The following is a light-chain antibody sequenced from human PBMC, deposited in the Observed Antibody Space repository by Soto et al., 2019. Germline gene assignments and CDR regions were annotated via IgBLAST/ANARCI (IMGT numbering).Light chain of an antibody. CDR3: QSYDTTLSSWV. J-gene: IGLJ3*02. V-gene: IGLV1-40*01. CDR2: GNT. Sequence: QSALTQGPSVSGAPGQRGTISCTGSSSNIGAGYDVQWYQHLPGTAPKLLIHGNTNRPSGVPDRFSGSKSGTSASLAITALQAEGEGDYYCQSYDTTLSSWVFGGGTKVTVL. CDR1: SSNIGAGYD.